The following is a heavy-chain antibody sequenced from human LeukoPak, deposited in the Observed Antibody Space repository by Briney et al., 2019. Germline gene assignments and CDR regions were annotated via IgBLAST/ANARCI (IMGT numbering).Heavy chain of an antibody. CDR2: INPNSGGT. CDR1: GYTFTGYY. Sequence: ASVKVFCKASGYTFTGYYMHWVRQAPGQGLEWMGWINPNSGGTNYAQKFQGRVTMPRDTSISTAYMELSRLRSDDTAVYYCASRAAWELLSHFDYWGQGTLVTVSS. V-gene: IGHV1-2*02. D-gene: IGHD1-26*01. CDR3: ASRAAWELLSHFDY. J-gene: IGHJ4*02.